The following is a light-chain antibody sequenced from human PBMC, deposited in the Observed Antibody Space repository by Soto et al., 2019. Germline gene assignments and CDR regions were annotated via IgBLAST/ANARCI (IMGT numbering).Light chain of an antibody. J-gene: IGLJ3*02. CDR2: AVT. V-gene: IGLV1-40*01. CDR3: QSFDNSLSGWV. CDR1: RSNIGAGYD. Sequence: QSLVTQPPPVSWAPGPRAPISCTGSRSNIGAGYDVHWYQQLPGAAPKLLIAAVTSRPSGVPDRFSGSKSGTSAYLAITGLQAEDEADYYCQSFDNSLSGWVFGGGTQLTVL.